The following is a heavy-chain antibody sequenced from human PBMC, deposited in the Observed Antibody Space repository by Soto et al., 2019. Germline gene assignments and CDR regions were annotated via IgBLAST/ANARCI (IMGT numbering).Heavy chain of an antibody. CDR1: GFSFDDYV. CDR3: AKDLGWLVFDY. D-gene: IGHD6-19*01. CDR2: ISWNSGTI. J-gene: IGHJ4*02. Sequence: EVQLVESGGGLVQPGRSLRLSCAASGFSFDDYVMHWVRQAPGKGLEWVSGISWNSGTIGYADSVKGRFTISRDNAKNSLYLQMNSLRTEDTALYYCAKDLGWLVFDYWGQGTLVTVSS. V-gene: IGHV3-9*01.